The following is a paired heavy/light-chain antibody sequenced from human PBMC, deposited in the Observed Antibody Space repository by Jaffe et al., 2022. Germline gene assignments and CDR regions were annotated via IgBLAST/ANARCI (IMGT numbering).Heavy chain of an antibody. CDR2: VDPNTGVT. V-gene: IGHV1-2*06. Sequence: QVQLVQSGAVVKKPGASVRVSCKSSGYTFFGYHIYWIRQVPGQGLQWLGRVDPNTGVTNYAQNFQGRVSMTSDTSISTAYMDLDSLGSDDAAVYFCARGRYVSTHVLFDFWGQGTLVTVSS. CDR3: ARGRYVSTHVLFDF. D-gene: IGHD2-15*01. CDR1: GYTFFGYH. J-gene: IGHJ4*02.
Light chain of an antibody. Sequence: DIQLTQSPLSLSASVGDRVTITCRASQSIGTSLNWYQQSPGKAPKLLIYLAASLQHGVPSRFSGGGSGTNFTLTINSLQPEDFATYYCQQSYRNPPMFTFGPGTKVDI. CDR3: QQSYRNPPMFT. V-gene: IGKV1-39*01. CDR1: QSIGTS. CDR2: LAA. J-gene: IGKJ2*01.